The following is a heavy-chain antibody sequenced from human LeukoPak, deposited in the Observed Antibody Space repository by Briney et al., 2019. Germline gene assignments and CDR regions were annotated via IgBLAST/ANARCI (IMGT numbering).Heavy chain of an antibody. J-gene: IGHJ4*02. CDR1: GFTFSNYA. V-gene: IGHV3-23*01. CDR3: ARVTSWYYFDY. Sequence: GGSLRLSCAASGFTFSNYAMSWVRQAPGEGLEWVSAITASGSSTYYADSVKGRFTISRDNAKNSLYLQMNSLRAEDMALYYCARVTSWYYFDYWGQGTLVTVSS. D-gene: IGHD6-13*01. CDR2: ITASGSST.